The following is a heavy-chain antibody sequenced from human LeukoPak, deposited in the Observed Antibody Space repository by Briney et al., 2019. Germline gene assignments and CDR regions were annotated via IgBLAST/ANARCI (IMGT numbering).Heavy chain of an antibody. V-gene: IGHV3-21*01. CDR2: ISSSSSYI. CDR3: ARELRGIQLWYFDY. D-gene: IGHD5-18*01. Sequence: GWSLRLSCAAFGFSFRSYSLNWLGQGQGTGLDWDSPISSSSSYIYYAYSVKGRFTISRDNAKNSLYLQMNSLRAEDTAVYYCARELRGIQLWYFDYWGQGTLVTVSS. J-gene: IGHJ4*02. CDR1: GFSFRSYS.